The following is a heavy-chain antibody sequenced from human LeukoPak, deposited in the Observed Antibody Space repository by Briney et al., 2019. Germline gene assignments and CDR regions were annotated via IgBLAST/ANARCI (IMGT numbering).Heavy chain of an antibody. CDR3: ARDPNFTGWFGFDY. J-gene: IGHJ4*02. CDR2: TYYRSKWYY. D-gene: IGHD3-10*01. V-gene: IGHV6-1*01. Sequence: SQTLSLTCDISGDSVSTNTGAWNWIRQSPSRGLEWLGRTYYRSKWYYDYAVSVSSRITISPDTSKNQLSLQANSVTPDDTAVYYCARDPNFTGWFGFDYWGQGILVTVSS. CDR1: GDSVSTNTGA.